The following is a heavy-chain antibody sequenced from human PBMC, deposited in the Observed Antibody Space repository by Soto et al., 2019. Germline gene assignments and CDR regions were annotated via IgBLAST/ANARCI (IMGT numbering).Heavy chain of an antibody. J-gene: IGHJ4*02. CDR1: GFTVSSNY. CDR3: ARDRRRSGFDY. Sequence: GGSLRLSCAASGFTVSSNYMSWVRQAPGKGLEWVSVIYSGGSTYYADSVKGRFTISRDNSKNTRYLQMNSLRAEDTAVYYCARDRRRSGFDYWGQGTLVTVSS. D-gene: IGHD7-27*01. V-gene: IGHV3-66*01. CDR2: IYSGGST.